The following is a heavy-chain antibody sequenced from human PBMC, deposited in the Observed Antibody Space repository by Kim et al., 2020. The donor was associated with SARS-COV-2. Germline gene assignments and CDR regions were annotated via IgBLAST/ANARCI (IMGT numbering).Heavy chain of an antibody. Sequence: GGSLRLSCAASGFTFSSYGMHWVRQAPGKGLEWVAVISYDGSNKYYADSVKGRFTISRDNSKNTLYLQMNSLRAEDTAVYYCAMRNSDSSGYYFDYWGQG. D-gene: IGHD3-22*01. J-gene: IGHJ4*02. V-gene: IGHV3-30*03. CDR3: AMRNSDSSGYYFDY. CDR1: GFTFSSYG. CDR2: ISYDGSNK.